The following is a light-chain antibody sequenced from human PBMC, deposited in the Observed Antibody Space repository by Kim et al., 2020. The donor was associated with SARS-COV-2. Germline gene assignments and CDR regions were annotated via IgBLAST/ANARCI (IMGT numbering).Light chain of an antibody. CDR2: DAS. J-gene: IGKJ1*01. V-gene: IGKV1-33*01. Sequence: DIQMTQSPSSLSASVGVRVTITCQASQDISNYLNWYQQKPGKAPKLLIYDASNLETGVPSRFSGSGSGTDFTFTISSLQPEDIATYYCQQKETFGQGTKVEIK. CDR3: QQKET. CDR1: QDISNY.